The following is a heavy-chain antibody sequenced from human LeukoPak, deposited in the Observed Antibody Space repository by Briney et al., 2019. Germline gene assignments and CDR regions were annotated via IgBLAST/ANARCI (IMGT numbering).Heavy chain of an antibody. CDR2: ISSSSRYI. D-gene: IGHD6-6*01. Sequence: KSGGSLRLSCAASGFTFSSYSMNWVRQAPGKGLEWVSSISSSSRYIYYADSMKGRFTISRDNAKNSPYLQMNSLRAEDTAVYYCARDHLTYSSSSDFDYWGQGTLVTVSS. J-gene: IGHJ4*02. CDR3: ARDHLTYSSSSDFDY. CDR1: GFTFSSYS. V-gene: IGHV3-21*01.